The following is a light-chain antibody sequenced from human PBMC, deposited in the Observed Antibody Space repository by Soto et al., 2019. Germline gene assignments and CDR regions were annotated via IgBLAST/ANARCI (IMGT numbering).Light chain of an antibody. J-gene: IGKJ4*01. V-gene: IGKV3-15*01. CDR2: GAS. Sequence: EIVMTQSPATLSVSPGERATLSCRASQSVSSNLAWYQQKPGQAPRLLIYGASTRATGIPARFSGSGSGTEFTLTISILQSEDFVVYYCQQYNNWPPRTFGGGTKVEIK. CDR1: QSVSSN. CDR3: QQYNNWPPRT.